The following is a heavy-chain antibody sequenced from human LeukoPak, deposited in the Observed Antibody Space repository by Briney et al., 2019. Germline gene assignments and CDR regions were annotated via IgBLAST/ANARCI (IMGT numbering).Heavy chain of an antibody. Sequence: GGSLRLSCAASGFTLSTYGMHWVRQAPGKGLEWVAMISYDGNSKQYADLVKGRFTISRDNAKNSLYLQMNSLRAEDTAIYYCTRVGYIDEGIDYWGQGTLVTVSS. CDR2: ISYDGNSK. CDR3: TRVGYIDEGIDY. D-gene: IGHD5-24*01. J-gene: IGHJ4*02. V-gene: IGHV3-30*03. CDR1: GFTLSTYG.